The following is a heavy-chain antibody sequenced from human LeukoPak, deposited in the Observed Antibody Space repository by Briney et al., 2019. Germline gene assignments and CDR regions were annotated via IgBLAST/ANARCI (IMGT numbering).Heavy chain of an antibody. D-gene: IGHD3/OR15-3a*01. CDR2: IKPDGSDK. V-gene: IGHV3-7*03. CDR1: RFTFSNSW. Sequence: GGSLRLSCVVSRFTFSNSWVTWVRQAPGKGLEWVATIKPDGSDKYYVDSVKGRFTISRDNGKNSLYLQMNSLRIEDTAVYYCAREDWYHLDYWGQGTLVIVSS. CDR3: AREDWYHLDY. J-gene: IGHJ4*02.